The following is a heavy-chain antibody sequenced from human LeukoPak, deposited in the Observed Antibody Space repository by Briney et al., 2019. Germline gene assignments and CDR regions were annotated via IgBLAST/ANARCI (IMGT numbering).Heavy chain of an antibody. Sequence: GGSLRLSCSASGFTFSDYYMSWIRQAPGKGLEWVSYISSTSSYTNYADSVKGRFTISRDNAKNSLHLQMNSLRAEDTAVYYCARSYGWLPGGMWGQGTLVTVSS. CDR1: GFTFSDYY. D-gene: IGHD5-12*01. J-gene: IGHJ4*02. V-gene: IGHV3-11*03. CDR3: ARSYGWLPGGM. CDR2: ISSTSSYT.